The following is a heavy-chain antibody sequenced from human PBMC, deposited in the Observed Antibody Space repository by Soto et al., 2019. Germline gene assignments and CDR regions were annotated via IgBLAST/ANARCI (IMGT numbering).Heavy chain of an antibody. CDR2: VYHSGRT. Sequence: PSETLSLTCAVSGYSITTGYYWGWVRRPPGKGLEWIGSVYHSGRTSYNPSLESRVTISVDTSKNQFSLRLSSVTAADTAVYYCXRGVNYYDSSGFYPRDYWGQGILVTVSS. D-gene: IGHD3-22*01. V-gene: IGHV4-38-2*01. CDR1: GYSITTGYY. CDR3: XRGVNYYDSSGFYPRDY. J-gene: IGHJ4*02.